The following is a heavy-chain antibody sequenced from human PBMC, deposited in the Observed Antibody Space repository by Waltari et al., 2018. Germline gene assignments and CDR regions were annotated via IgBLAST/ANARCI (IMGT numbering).Heavy chain of an antibody. D-gene: IGHD3-22*01. CDR3: ARVTYYDSSGYTHPFFYFDY. Sequence: QVQLVQSGAAVKKPGSSVQVSCKASGGTFSSYAIRWVRQAPGQGLEWMGGIIPIFGTANYAQKCQGRVTITADESTSTAYMELSSLRSEDTAVYYCARVTYYDSSGYTHPFFYFDYWGQGTLVTVSS. V-gene: IGHV1-69*01. CDR2: IIPIFGTA. CDR1: GGTFSSYA. J-gene: IGHJ4*02.